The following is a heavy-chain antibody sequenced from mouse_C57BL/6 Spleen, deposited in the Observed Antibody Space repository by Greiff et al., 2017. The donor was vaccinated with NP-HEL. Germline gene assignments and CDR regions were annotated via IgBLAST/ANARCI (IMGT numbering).Heavy chain of an antibody. CDR2: IYPGDGDT. J-gene: IGHJ3*01. Sequence: QVQLQQSGPELVKPGTSVKISCKASGYAFSSSWMNWVKQRPGKGLEWIGRIYPGDGDTNYNGKFKGKATLTADKSSSTAYMQLSSLTSEDSAVYFCARSLQDSSGYVDWFAYWGQGTLVTVSA. D-gene: IGHD3-2*02. V-gene: IGHV1-82*01. CDR1: GYAFSSSW. CDR3: ARSLQDSSGYVDWFAY.